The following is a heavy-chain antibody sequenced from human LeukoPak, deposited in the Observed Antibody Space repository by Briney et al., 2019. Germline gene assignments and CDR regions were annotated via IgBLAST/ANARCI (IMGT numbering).Heavy chain of an antibody. Sequence: KPSETLSLTCTVSGGFISSYYWNWIRQTPGKGLEWIGSIYSSGNTNYNPSLKSRVTISVQTSKNQFSLKMKSVTAADTAVYYCARVWAGYRFDYWGQGTLVTVSS. V-gene: IGHV4-59*01. CDR3: ARVWAGYRFDY. CDR2: IYSSGNT. D-gene: IGHD5-18*01. J-gene: IGHJ4*02. CDR1: GGFISSYY.